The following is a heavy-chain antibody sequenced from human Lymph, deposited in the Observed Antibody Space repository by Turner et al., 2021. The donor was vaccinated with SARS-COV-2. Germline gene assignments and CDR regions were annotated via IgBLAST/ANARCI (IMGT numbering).Heavy chain of an antibody. J-gene: IGHJ4*02. CDR2: IYPGDSDT. Sequence: EVQLVQSRAEVKKHGESLTITGKGSGYSCTTYWHGRVRQRPGKGLEWMGIIYPGDSDTSYRPSFQGQVTISADKSSSTAYLQWSSLKASDTAMYYCARREWGGSLGHIDYWGQGTLVTVSS. D-gene: IGHD3-3*01. V-gene: IGHV5-51*01. CDR3: ARREWGGSLGHIDY. CDR1: GYSCTTYW.